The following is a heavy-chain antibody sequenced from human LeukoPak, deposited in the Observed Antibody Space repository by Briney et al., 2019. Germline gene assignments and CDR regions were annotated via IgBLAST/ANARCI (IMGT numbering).Heavy chain of an antibody. J-gene: IGHJ6*02. CDR1: GGTFSSYA. CDR2: IIPIFGTA. CDR3: ARDSNVDIVATRYGMDV. V-gene: IGHV1-69*13. D-gene: IGHD5-12*01. Sequence: ASVKVSCKASGGTFSSYAISWVRQAPGQGLEWMGGIIPIFGTANYAQKFQGRVTITADESTSTAYMELSSLRSEDTAVYYCARDSNVDIVATRYGMDVWGQGITVTVSS.